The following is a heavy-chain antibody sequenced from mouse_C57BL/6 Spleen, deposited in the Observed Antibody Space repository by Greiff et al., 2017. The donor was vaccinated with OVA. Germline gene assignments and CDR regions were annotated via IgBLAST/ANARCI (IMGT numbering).Heavy chain of an antibody. CDR1: GYTFTSYW. J-gene: IGHJ3*01. CDR3: ARGRYGSSRGWFAY. D-gene: IGHD1-1*01. CDR2: IHPNSGST. V-gene: IGHV1-64*01. Sequence: QVQLQQPGAELVKPGASVKLSCKASGYTFTSYWMHWVKQRPGQGLEWIGMIHPNSGSTNYNEKFKSKATLTVDKSSSTAYMQLSSLTSEDSAVYYCARGRYGSSRGWFAYWGQGTLVTVSA.